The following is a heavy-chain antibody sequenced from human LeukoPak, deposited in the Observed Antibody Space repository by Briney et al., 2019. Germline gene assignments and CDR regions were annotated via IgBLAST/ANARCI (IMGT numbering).Heavy chain of an antibody. CDR3: ARAKMTTSAFDI. J-gene: IGHJ3*02. Sequence: SQTLSITCTVSGGSISSGGYYWSWIRQHPGKGLEWIGYIYYSGSTYYNPSLKSRVTISVDTSKNQFSLKLSSVTAADTAVYYCARAKMTTSAFDIWGQGTMVTVSS. V-gene: IGHV4-31*03. CDR1: GGSISSGGYY. CDR2: IYYSGST. D-gene: IGHD5-24*01.